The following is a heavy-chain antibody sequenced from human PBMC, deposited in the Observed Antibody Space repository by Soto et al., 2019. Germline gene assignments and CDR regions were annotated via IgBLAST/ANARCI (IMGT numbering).Heavy chain of an antibody. J-gene: IGHJ6*03. D-gene: IGHD6-13*01. CDR3: ARELTAAGTFYDYYYYMDV. CDR1: GGSISSYY. Sequence: PSETLSLTCTVSGGSISSYYWSWIRQPPGKGLEWIGYIYYSGSTNYNPSLKSRVTISVDTSKNQFSLKLSSVTAADTAVYYCARELTAAGTFYDYYYYMDVWGKGTTVTVSS. V-gene: IGHV4-59*01. CDR2: IYYSGST.